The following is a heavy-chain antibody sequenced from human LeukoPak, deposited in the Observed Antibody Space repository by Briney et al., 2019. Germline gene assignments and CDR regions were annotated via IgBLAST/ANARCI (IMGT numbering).Heavy chain of an antibody. J-gene: IGHJ4*02. D-gene: IGHD6-19*01. CDR2: ISGSGGST. CDR3: AKDTPDDIAVAAPYFDY. V-gene: IGHV3-23*01. Sequence: GGSLRLSCAASGFTFSSYAMSWVRQAPGKGLEWVSAISGSGGSTYYADSVKGRFIISRDNSKNTLYLQMNSLRAEDTAVYYCAKDTPDDIAVAAPYFDYWGQGTLVTDSS. CDR1: GFTFSSYA.